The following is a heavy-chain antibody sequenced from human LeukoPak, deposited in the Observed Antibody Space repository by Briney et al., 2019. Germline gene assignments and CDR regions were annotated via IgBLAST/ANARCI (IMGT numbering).Heavy chain of an antibody. CDR3: ARAPPPDILTGYYLNGDAFDI. J-gene: IGHJ3*02. CDR2: ISSNGDST. Sequence: GGSLRLSCAASGFTFSSYAMHWVRQAPGKGLEYVSGISSNGDSTYYANSVKGRFTISRDNSKNTLYLQMGSLRAEDMAVYYCARAPPPDILTGYYLNGDAFDIWGQGTMVTVSS. CDR1: GFTFSSYA. D-gene: IGHD3-9*01. V-gene: IGHV3-64*01.